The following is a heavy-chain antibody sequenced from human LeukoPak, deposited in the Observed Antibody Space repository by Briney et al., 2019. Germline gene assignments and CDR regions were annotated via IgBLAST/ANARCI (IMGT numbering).Heavy chain of an antibody. CDR3: ATKGGSGSSYFDY. J-gene: IGHJ4*02. V-gene: IGHV4-39*01. CDR1: GGSISSNSYY. D-gene: IGHD3-10*01. CDR2: IYYRGST. Sequence: SETLSLTCTVSGGSISSNSYYWGWIRQPPGKGLEWIGSIYYRGSTYYNQSLKSRVTISVDTSKNQFSLKLSSVTAADTAVYYCATKGGSGSSYFDYWGQGTLVTVSS.